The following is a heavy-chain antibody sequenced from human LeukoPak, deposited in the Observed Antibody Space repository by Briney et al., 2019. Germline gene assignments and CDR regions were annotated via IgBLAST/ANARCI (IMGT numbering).Heavy chain of an antibody. CDR3: VRDKYFAY. J-gene: IGHJ4*02. Sequence: GGSLRLSCAASGFSFSSYEMNWVRQAPGKGLEWISYISASGTLTHYADSVEGRFTISRDNAKNSLYLQMNSLRGEDTAVYYCVRDKYFAYWGQGTLVTVSS. CDR2: ISASGTLT. D-gene: IGHD2/OR15-2a*01. CDR1: GFSFSSYE. V-gene: IGHV3-48*03.